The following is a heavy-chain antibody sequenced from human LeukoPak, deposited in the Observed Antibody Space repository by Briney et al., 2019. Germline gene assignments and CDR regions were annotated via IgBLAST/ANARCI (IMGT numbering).Heavy chain of an antibody. D-gene: IGHD4-17*01. Sequence: GGSLRLSCAASGFTFSSYEMNWVRQAPGKGLEWASYISSRSSPIYYADSVKGRFTISRDNAKNSLYLQMNSLRAEDTAVYYCARIGDDYGDYYFDYWGQGTLVTVSS. CDR3: ARIGDDYGDYYFDY. J-gene: IGHJ4*02. CDR1: GFTFSSYE. CDR2: ISSRSSPI. V-gene: IGHV3-48*03.